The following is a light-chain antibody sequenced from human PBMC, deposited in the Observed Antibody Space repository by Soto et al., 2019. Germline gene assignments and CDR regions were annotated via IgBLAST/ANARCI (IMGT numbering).Light chain of an antibody. CDR3: CSYALL. J-gene: IGLJ1*01. Sequence: QSVLTQPPSASGTPGQGVTISCSGSTSNIGSNYVYWYQQLPGTAPKLLIYRNNQRPSGVPDRFSGSKSGTSASLAISGLRSDDEADYYCCSYALLFGTGTKVTVL. CDR2: RNN. CDR1: TSNIGSNY. V-gene: IGLV1-47*01.